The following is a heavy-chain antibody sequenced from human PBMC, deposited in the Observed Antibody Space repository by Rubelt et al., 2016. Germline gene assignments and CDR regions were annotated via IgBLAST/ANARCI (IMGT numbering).Heavy chain of an antibody. CDR1: GFTFSDYY. D-gene: IGHD6-19*01. J-gene: IGHJ4*02. Sequence: ETRGGLVKPGGSLRLSCAASGFTFSDYYMSWIRQAPGKGLEWVAVIWYDGSNKYYADSVKGRFTISRDNSKNSLYLQMNSLRAEDTAVYYCARDQDYSSGWIDYWGQGTLVTVSS. V-gene: IGHV3-33*08. CDR3: ARDQDYSSGWIDY. CDR2: IWYDGSNK.